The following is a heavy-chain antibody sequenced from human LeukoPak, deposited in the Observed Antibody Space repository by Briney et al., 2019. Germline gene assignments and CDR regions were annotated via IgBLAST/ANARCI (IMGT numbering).Heavy chain of an antibody. V-gene: IGHV3-33*08. CDR2: IWYDGSNK. J-gene: IGHJ4*02. CDR3: ARGYPAVGFDY. CDR1: GFAFSSYA. Sequence: GGSLRLSCAASGFAFSSYAMHWVRQAPGKGLEWVAVIWYDGSNKYYADSVKGRFTISRDNSKNTLYLQMNSLRAEDTAVYYCARGYPAVGFDYWGQGTLVTVSS. D-gene: IGHD2-15*01.